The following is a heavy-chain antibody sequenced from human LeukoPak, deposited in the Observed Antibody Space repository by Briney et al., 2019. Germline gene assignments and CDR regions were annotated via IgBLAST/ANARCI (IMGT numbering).Heavy chain of an antibody. Sequence: SETLSLTCTVSGGSISTSSYYWGWIRQPPGKGLEWIGSIYYGGSTYYKPSLKSRVTISLDTSKNQFSLKLSSVTAADTAVYYCESPSKMASVEHAFDIWGQGTMVTVSS. J-gene: IGHJ3*02. V-gene: IGHV4-39*01. CDR1: GGSISTSSYY. CDR2: IYYGGST. D-gene: IGHD5-24*01. CDR3: ESPSKMASVEHAFDI.